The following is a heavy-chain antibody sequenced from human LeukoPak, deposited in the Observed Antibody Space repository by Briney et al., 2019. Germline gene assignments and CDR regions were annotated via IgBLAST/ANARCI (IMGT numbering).Heavy chain of an antibody. CDR2: ISASDGDT. CDR3: AKDPMTTVTTVDSD. D-gene: IGHD4-17*01. J-gene: IGHJ4*02. Sequence: GGSLRLSCAASGFTFSDYYMSWIRQAPGKGLEWVSSISASDGDTYYADSVKGRFTISRDNSKNTLYLQMNSLRAEDTAVYYCAKDPMTTVTTVDSDWGQGTLVTVSS. V-gene: IGHV3-23*01. CDR1: GFTFSDYY.